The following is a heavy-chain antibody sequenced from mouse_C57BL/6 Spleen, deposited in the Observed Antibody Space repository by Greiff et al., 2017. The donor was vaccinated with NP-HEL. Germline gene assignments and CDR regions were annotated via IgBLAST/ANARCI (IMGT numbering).Heavy chain of an antibody. CDR1: GFTFSDYG. J-gene: IGHJ4*01. CDR2: ISSGSSTI. V-gene: IGHV5-17*01. CDR3: ARRGSNCPGNYAMDY. Sequence: DVMLVESGGGLVKPGGSLKFSCAASGFTFSDYGMHWVRQAPEKGLEWVAYISSGSSTIYYADTVKGRFTISRDNAKNTLFLQMTSLRAEDTAMYYGARRGSNCPGNYAMDYWGQGTSVTVSS. D-gene: IGHD2-5*01.